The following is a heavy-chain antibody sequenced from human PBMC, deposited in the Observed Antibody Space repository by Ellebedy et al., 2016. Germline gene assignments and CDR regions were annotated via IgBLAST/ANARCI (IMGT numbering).Heavy chain of an antibody. D-gene: IGHD5-18*01. CDR3: ARERSAMVDY. V-gene: IGHV3-7*03. CDR2: IKQDGSEK. Sequence: GESLKISCAASGFTFSSYWMSWVRQAPGKGLEWVANIKQDGSEKYYVDSVKGRFTISRDNAKNSLYLQMNSLRAEDTAVYYCARERSAMVDYWGQGTLVTVSS. CDR1: GFTFSSYW. J-gene: IGHJ4*02.